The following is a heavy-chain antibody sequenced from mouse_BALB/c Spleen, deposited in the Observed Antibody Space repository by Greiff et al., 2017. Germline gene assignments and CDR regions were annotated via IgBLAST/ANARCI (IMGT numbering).Heavy chain of an antibody. CDR2: IWAGGST. D-gene: IGHD1-1*01. CDR3: ASLDYYGSRGDYAMDY. J-gene: IGHJ4*01. V-gene: IGHV2-9*02. CDR1: GFSLTSYG. Sequence: VKLVESGPGLVAPSQSLSITCTVSGFSLTSYGVHWVRQPPGKGLEWLGVIWAGGSTNYNSALMSRLSISKDNSKSQVFLKMNSLQTDDTAMYYCASLDYYGSRGDYAMDYWGQGTSVTVSS.